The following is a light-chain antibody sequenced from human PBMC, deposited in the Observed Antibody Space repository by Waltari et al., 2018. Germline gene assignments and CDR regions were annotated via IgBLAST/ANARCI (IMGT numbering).Light chain of an antibody. CDR1: QYITGGW. J-gene: IGKJ4*01. CDR2: ASS. V-gene: IGKV3-20*01. Sequence: EIVLTQSSGTLSSSPGERVILSCRASQYITGGWMTWYHQKPGQAPRLLIYASSTRAPGVPYRFSGSGSGTDFTLTISRLEPEDSGVYYCQQYDGLVVTFGGGTKVEIK. CDR3: QQYDGLVVT.